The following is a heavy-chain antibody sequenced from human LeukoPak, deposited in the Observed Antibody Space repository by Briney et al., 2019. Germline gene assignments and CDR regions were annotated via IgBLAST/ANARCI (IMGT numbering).Heavy chain of an antibody. D-gene: IGHD2/OR15-2a*01. Sequence: SETLSLTCTVSGGSISSSSYYWGWIRQPPGKGLEWIGSIYYSGSTYYNPSLKSRVTISVDTSKNQFSLKLSSVTAADTAVYYCARVLSYYYFDYWGQGTLVTVSS. CDR2: IYYSGST. V-gene: IGHV4-39*07. CDR1: GGSISSSSYY. CDR3: ARVLSYYYFDY. J-gene: IGHJ4*02.